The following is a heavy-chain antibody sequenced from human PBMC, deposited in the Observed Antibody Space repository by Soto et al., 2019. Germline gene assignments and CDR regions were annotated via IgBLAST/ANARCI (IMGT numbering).Heavy chain of an antibody. J-gene: IGHJ6*02. CDR3: AKKLGPLGGRFGMDV. Sequence: EVQLLESGGGLVQPGGSLRLSCAASGFTFSSYAMSWVRQAPGKGLEWVSAISGSGGSTCYADSVKGRFTISRDNSKNTLYLQMNSLRAEDTAVYYCAKKLGPLGGRFGMDVWGQGTTVTVSS. CDR1: GFTFSSYA. D-gene: IGHD7-27*01. CDR2: ISGSGGST. V-gene: IGHV3-23*01.